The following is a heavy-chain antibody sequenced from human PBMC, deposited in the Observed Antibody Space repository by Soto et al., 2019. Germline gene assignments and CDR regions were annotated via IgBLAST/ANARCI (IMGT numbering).Heavy chain of an antibody. Sequence: PGGSLRLSCAASGFTFNNYGMHWVRQAPGKGLEWVAVISYHGSNKFYGDSVKGRFTISRDNTKNTLYLQLNSLRVEDTAVYYYAKDSGSYQEDYFHGLDVWGQGTTVTVSS. D-gene: IGHD1-26*01. CDR3: AKDSGSYQEDYFHGLDV. CDR2: ISYHGSNK. J-gene: IGHJ6*02. CDR1: GFTFNNYG. V-gene: IGHV3-30*18.